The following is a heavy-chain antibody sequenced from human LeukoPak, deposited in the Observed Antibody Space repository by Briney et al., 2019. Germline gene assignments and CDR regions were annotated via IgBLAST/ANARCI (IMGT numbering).Heavy chain of an antibody. V-gene: IGHV4-39*07. J-gene: IGHJ5*02. CDR2: LYYSGST. CDR1: GASISSISYY. CDR3: ARDAGPYYGSGRGGWFDP. Sequence: SETLSLTCTVSGASISSISYYWGWIRQPPGKGLEWIGSLYYSGSTYYNPSLKSRVTISVDTSKNQFSLKLSSVTAADTAVYYCARDAGPYYGSGRGGWFDPWGQGTLVTVSS. D-gene: IGHD3-10*01.